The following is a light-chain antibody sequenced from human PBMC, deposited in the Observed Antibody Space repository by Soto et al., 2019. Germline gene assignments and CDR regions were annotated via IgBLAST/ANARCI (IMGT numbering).Light chain of an antibody. CDR2: GAS. V-gene: IGKV3-20*01. CDR3: QRYGSSPLP. J-gene: IGKJ4*01. CDR1: QSVTSSY. Sequence: EIVLTQSPGTLSLSPGERATLSCRASQSVTSSYLAWYQQKPGQAPRLLIYGASSRATGIPDRFSGSGSGKDFPLPIRRLGPEFFAVYYCQRYGSSPLPFGGGTKGEIK.